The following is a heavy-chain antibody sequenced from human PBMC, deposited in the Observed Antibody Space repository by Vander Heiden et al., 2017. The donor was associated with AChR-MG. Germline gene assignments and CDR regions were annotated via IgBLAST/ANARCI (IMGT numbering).Heavy chain of an antibody. CDR3: AKDPGLREFLRGPNWFDH. D-gene: IGHD3-10*01. CDR2: ISYDGNKK. Sequence: QVQLVESGGGVVQPGGSLRLSCAASGFTFNTSGMHWVRQAPDKGLEWVAVISYDGNKKYYADSVKGRFTISRDNSENMVYLQMNSLRVEDTAVFYCAKDPGLREFLRGPNWFDHWGQGTLVTVSS. J-gene: IGHJ5*02. V-gene: IGHV3-30*18. CDR1: GFTFNTSG.